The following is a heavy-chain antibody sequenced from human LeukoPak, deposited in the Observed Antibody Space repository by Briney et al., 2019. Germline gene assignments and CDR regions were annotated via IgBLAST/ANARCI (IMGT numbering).Heavy chain of an antibody. Sequence: SETLSLTCTVSGGSISSSSYYWGWIRQPPGKGLEWIGSIYYSGCTYHNPSLKSRVTISLDTSKNQFSLKLSSVTAAGTAVYYCARQGYYDFWSGQHDYWGQGTLVTVSS. D-gene: IGHD3-3*01. CDR1: GGSISSSSYY. J-gene: IGHJ4*02. V-gene: IGHV4-39*01. CDR2: IYYSGCT. CDR3: ARQGYYDFWSGQHDY.